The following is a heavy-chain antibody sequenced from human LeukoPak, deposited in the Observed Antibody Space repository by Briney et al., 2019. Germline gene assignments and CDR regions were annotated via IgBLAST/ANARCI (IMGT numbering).Heavy chain of an antibody. Sequence: GGSLRLSCAASGFTFSGYSMNWVRQAPGKGLEWVLLITSGSSYIYYADSVRGRFTISRDNAKTSLYLQMNSLRAEDTAVYYCARDPGRILWWELMAWASDIWGQGTMVTVSS. D-gene: IGHD1-26*01. CDR3: ARDPGRILWWELMAWASDI. CDR1: GFTFSGYS. J-gene: IGHJ3*02. V-gene: IGHV3-21*01. CDR2: ITSGSSYI.